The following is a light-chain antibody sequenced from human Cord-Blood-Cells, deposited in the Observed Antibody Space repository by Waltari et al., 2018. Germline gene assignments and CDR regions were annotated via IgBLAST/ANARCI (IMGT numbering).Light chain of an antibody. J-gene: IGKJ1*01. CDR2: AAS. V-gene: IGKV1-8*01. CDR1: QGISSY. Sequence: AIRITQSPSSLSASTGDRVTITCRASQGISSYLAWYQQNPGKAPKLLIYAASTLQSGVPSRFSGSGSGTDFTLTISCLQSEDFATYYCQQYYSYPQTFGQGTKVEIK. CDR3: QQYYSYPQT.